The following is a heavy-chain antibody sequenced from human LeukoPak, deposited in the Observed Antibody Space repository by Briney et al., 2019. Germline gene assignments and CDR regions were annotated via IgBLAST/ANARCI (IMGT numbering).Heavy chain of an antibody. CDR2: IYSGGST. V-gene: IGHV3-53*01. CDR3: AREYGDNYYYYMDV. J-gene: IGHJ6*03. Sequence: PGGSLRLSCAASGFTVSSNYMSWVRQAPGKGLEWVSVIYSGGSTYYADSVKGRFTISRDNSKNTLYLQMNSLRAEDTAVYYCAREYGDNYYYYMDVWGKGTTVTISS. D-gene: IGHD4-17*01. CDR1: GFTVSSNY.